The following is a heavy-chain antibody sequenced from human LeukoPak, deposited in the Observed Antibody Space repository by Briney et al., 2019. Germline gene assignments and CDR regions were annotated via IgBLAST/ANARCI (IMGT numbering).Heavy chain of an antibody. Sequence: EASVKVSCKAAGYTFTTYEINWVRQATGQGLEWMGWMNPNSGNIGYAQKFQGRVTMTTDTSTTTAYMELRSLRSDDTALYYCARVAQHRYYYDTSAFRYYFDYWGQGTLVTVSS. CDR2: MNPNSGNI. CDR1: GYTFTTYE. V-gene: IGHV1-8*01. CDR3: ARVAQHRYYYDTSAFRYYFDY. J-gene: IGHJ4*02. D-gene: IGHD3-22*01.